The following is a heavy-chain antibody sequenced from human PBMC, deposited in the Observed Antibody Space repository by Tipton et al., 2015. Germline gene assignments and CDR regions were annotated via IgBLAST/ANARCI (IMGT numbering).Heavy chain of an antibody. CDR2: ISPYNGNT. Sequence: QVQLVQSGAEVKKPGASVKVSCKASGYTFTSYGINWVRQAPGQGLEWVGWISPYNGNTNYAQKVQGRVTMTTDTSTNTAYMELRSLRSDDTAVYYCARDEGMTYYNFWSVYYYYAMDVWGQGTTVTVSS. CDR1: GYTFTSYG. CDR3: ARDEGMTYYNFWSVYYYYAMDV. J-gene: IGHJ6*02. V-gene: IGHV1-18*01. D-gene: IGHD3-3*01.